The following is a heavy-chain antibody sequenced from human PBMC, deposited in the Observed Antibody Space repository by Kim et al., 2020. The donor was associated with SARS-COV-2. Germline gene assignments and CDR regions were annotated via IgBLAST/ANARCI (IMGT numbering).Heavy chain of an antibody. D-gene: IGHD2-21*02. CDR1: GGSFSGYY. Sequence: SQTLPLTCAVYGGSFSGYYWSWIRQPPGKGLEWIGEINHSGSTNYNPSLKSRVTISVDTSKNQFSLKLSSVTAADTAVYYCASVQVVTATRVIDYWGQGTLVTVSS. V-gene: IGHV4-34*01. CDR2: INHSGST. CDR3: ASVQVVTATRVIDY. J-gene: IGHJ4*02.